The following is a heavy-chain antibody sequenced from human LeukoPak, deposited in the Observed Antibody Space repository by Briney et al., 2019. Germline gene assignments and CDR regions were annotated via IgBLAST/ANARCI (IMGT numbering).Heavy chain of an antibody. Sequence: ASVRVSCKASGYTFTGYYMHWVRQAPGQGLEWMGWINPNSGGTNYAQKFQGRVTMTRDTSISTAYMELSRLRSDDTAGYYCAREDSGGSYCFFSWGQGTLVTVSS. V-gene: IGHV1-2*02. J-gene: IGHJ5*02. D-gene: IGHD1-26*01. CDR2: INPNSGGT. CDR3: AREDSGGSYCFFS. CDR1: GYTFTGYY.